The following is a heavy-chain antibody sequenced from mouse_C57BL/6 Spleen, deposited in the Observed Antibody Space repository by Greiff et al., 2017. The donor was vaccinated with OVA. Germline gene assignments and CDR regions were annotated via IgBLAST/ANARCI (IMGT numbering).Heavy chain of an antibody. CDR1: GYSITSGYY. Sequence: EVHLVESGPGLVKPSQSLSLTCSVTGYSITSGYYWNWIRQFPGNKLEWMGYISYDGSNNYNPSLKNRISITRDTSKNQFFLKLNSVTTEDTATYYCARGYSNYFDYWGQGTTLTVSS. CDR2: ISYDGSN. D-gene: IGHD2-5*01. J-gene: IGHJ2*01. CDR3: ARGYSNYFDY. V-gene: IGHV3-6*01.